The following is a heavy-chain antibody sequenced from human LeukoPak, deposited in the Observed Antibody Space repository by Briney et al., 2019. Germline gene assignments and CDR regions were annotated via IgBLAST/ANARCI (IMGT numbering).Heavy chain of an antibody. D-gene: IGHD3-16*01. V-gene: IGHV3-9*01. CDR2: INWNSVHM. J-gene: IGHJ6*02. CDR3: ARDVGFAGNSGMDV. CDR1: GFTFPNYA. Sequence: GGSLRLSCEASGFTFPNYAMHWVRQAPGKGLEWVSAINWNSVHMNYADSVKGRFTISRDNAKNSLYLQMNSLRPEDTALYYCARDVGFAGNSGMDVWGQGTTVTVFS.